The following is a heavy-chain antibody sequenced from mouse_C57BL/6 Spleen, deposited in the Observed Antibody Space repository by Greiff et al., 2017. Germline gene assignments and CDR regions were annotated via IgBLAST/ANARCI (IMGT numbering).Heavy chain of an antibody. V-gene: IGHV1-82*01. CDR3: ARGNYGEMDY. D-gene: IGHD2-1*01. Sequence: QVQLKESGPELVKPGASVKISCKASGYAFSSSWMNWVKQRPGKGLEWIGRIYPGDGDTNYNGKFKGKATLTADKSSSTAYMQLSSLTSEDSAVYFCARGNYGEMDYWGQGTSVTVSS. CDR2: IYPGDGDT. J-gene: IGHJ4*01. CDR1: GYAFSSSW.